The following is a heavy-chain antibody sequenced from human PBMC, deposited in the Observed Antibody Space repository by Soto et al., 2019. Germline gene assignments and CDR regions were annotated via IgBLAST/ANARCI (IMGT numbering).Heavy chain of an antibody. Sequence: PSQTLSLTCAISGDSFSSNIAAWNWIRQSPSRGLEWLGRTYYRSKWSYDYALSVKSRITINPDTSKNQFSLHLNSVTPEDTALYYCARDGGTGDDFWDYWGQGTLVTVSS. CDR3: ARDGGTGDDFWDY. D-gene: IGHD3-3*01. CDR1: GDSFSSNIAA. V-gene: IGHV6-1*01. CDR2: TYYRSKWSY. J-gene: IGHJ4*01.